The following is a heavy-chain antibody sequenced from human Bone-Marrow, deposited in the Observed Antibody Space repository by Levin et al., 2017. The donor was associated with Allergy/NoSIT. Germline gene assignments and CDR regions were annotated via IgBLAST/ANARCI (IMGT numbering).Heavy chain of an antibody. Sequence: GGSLRLSCAASGFTFSSYAMSWVRQAPGKGLEWVSAISGSGGSTYYADSVKGRFTISRDNSKNTLYLQMNSLRAEDTAVYYCAKDLYYDFWSGSYGSSYWGQATLVTVSS. CDR1: GFTFSSYA. V-gene: IGHV3-23*01. J-gene: IGHJ4*02. CDR2: ISGSGGST. D-gene: IGHD3-3*01. CDR3: AKDLYYDFWSGSYGSSY.